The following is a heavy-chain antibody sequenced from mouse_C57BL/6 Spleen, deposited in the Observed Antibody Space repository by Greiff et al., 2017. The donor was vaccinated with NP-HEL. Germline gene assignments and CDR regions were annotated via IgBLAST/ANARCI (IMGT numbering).Heavy chain of an antibody. CDR3: TRSGAWFAY. J-gene: IGHJ3*01. CDR1: GFTFSNYW. Sequence: DVKLQESGGGLVQPGGSMKLSCVASGFTFSNYWMNWVRQSPEKGLEWVAQIRLKSDNYATHYAESVKGRFTISRDDSKSSVYLQMNNLRAEDTGIYYCTRSGAWFAYWGQGTLVTVSA. V-gene: IGHV6-3*01. CDR2: IRLKSDNYAT.